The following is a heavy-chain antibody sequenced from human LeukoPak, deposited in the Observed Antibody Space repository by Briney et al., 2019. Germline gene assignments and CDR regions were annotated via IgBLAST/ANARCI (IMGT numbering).Heavy chain of an antibody. V-gene: IGHV3-21*01. CDR3: ARVEVAGDSYYYGMDV. J-gene: IGHJ6*02. CDR1: GFTFNNYA. Sequence: PGGSLRLSCAASGFTFNNYAMSWVRQALGKGLEWVSSISSSRSYIYYADSVKGRFTISRDNAKNSLYLQMNSLRAEDTAVYYCARVEVAGDSYYYGMDVWGQGTTVTVSS. D-gene: IGHD6-19*01. CDR2: ISSSRSYI.